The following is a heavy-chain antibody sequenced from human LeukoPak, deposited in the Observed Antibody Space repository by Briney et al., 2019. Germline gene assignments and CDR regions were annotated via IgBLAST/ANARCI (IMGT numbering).Heavy chain of an antibody. CDR1: GGAFSSYA. J-gene: IGHJ5*02. D-gene: IGHD6-13*01. V-gene: IGHV1-69*04. CDR2: IIPMFGIA. Sequence: SVKVSCKASGGAFSSYAISWVRQAPGQGLEWMGRIIPMFGIANYAQKFQGRVTITADKSTSTAYMELSSLRSEDTAVYYCARVQVEGGYQRSIAAAGEGWFDPWGQGTLVTVSS. CDR3: ARVQVEGGYQRSIAAAGEGWFDP.